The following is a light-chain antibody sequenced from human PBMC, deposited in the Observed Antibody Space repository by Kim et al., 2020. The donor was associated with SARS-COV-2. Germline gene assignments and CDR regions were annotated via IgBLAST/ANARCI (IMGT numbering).Light chain of an antibody. CDR3: WQLSNWPPWT. J-gene: IGKJ1*01. CDR2: DAS. Sequence: EIVLTQSPATLSLSPGERATLSCRASQSVSSYLAWYQQKPGQAPRLLIYDASNRATGIPARFSGSGSVTAFTPTISSLEHEDFAVYYCWQLSNWPPWTFGQGTKVDIK. V-gene: IGKV3-11*01. CDR1: QSVSSY.